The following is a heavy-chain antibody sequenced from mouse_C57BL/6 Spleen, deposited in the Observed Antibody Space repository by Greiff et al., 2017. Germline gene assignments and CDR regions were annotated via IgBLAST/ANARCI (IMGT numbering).Heavy chain of an antibody. CDR2: IFPGSGST. V-gene: IGHV1-75*01. CDR3: ARGGETAQATFAMDY. D-gene: IGHD3-2*02. CDR1: GYTFTDYY. Sequence: VQLQESGPELVKPGASVKISCKASGYTFTDYYINWVKQRPGQGLEWIGWIFPGSGSTYYNEKFKGKATLTVDKSSSTAYMLLSSLTSEDSAVYFCARGGETAQATFAMDYWGQGTSVTVSS. J-gene: IGHJ4*01.